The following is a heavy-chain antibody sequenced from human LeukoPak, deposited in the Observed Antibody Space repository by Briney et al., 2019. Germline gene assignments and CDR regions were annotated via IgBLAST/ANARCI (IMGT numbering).Heavy chain of an antibody. CDR1: GFTVSSNY. D-gene: IGHD3-10*01. CDR2: IYSGGTT. CDR3: TKLKGWYGEGYFDY. J-gene: IGHJ4*02. Sequence: GGSLRLSCAASGFTVSSNYMSWVRQPAGKGLEWVSVIYSGGTTFYADPVKGRFTISRDNSKNTLYLQMNSRRADDTAVYYCTKLKGWYGEGYFDYWGQGTLVTVSS. V-gene: IGHV3-53*01.